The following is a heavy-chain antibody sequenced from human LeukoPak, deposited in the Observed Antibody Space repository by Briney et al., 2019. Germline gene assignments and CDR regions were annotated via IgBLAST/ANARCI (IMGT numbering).Heavy chain of an antibody. CDR3: ARVTGYVIEDYFDY. CDR2: IDTSGNT. J-gene: IGHJ4*02. V-gene: IGHV4-4*07. CDR1: GGSISSYY. Sequence: SETLSLTCTVSGGSISSYYWSWIRQPAGKGLEWIGRIDTSGNTNYKPSLKSRVTMSVDTSKNQFSLKLRSVTAADTAVYYCARVTGYVIEDYFDYWGQGTLVTVSS. D-gene: IGHD3-22*01.